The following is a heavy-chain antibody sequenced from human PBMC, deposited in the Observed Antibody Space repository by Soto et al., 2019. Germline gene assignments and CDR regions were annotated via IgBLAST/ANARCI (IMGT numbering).Heavy chain of an antibody. Sequence: QVQLVESGGGVVQPGRSLRLSCAASGFTFSSYGMHWVRQAPGKGLEWVEVIWYDGGNKYYADSVRGRFTISRDNSKNTLYLQMSSLRVEDTAVYFCARGNGHSSGCLDYWGQGTLVTVSS. V-gene: IGHV3-33*01. CDR2: IWYDGGNK. D-gene: IGHD6-19*01. CDR3: ARGNGHSSGCLDY. J-gene: IGHJ4*02. CDR1: GFTFSSYG.